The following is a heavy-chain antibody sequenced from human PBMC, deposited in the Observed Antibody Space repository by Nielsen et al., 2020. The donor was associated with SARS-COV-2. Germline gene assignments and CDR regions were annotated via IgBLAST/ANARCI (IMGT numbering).Heavy chain of an antibody. CDR1: GFTFSSYS. CDR3: AKETSNIVVVPAAPTTLGPSYGMDV. CDR2: ISSSSSTI. J-gene: IGHJ6*02. V-gene: IGHV3-48*01. Sequence: GESLKISCAASGFTFSSYSMNWVRQAPGKGLEWVSYISSSSSTIYYADSVKGRFTISRDNSKNTLYLQMNSLRAEDTAVYYCAKETSNIVVVPAAPTTLGPSYGMDVWGQGTTVTVSS. D-gene: IGHD2-2*01.